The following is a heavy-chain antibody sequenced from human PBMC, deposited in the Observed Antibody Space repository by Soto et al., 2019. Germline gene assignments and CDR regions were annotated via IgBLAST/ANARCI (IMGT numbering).Heavy chain of an antibody. J-gene: IGHJ4*02. V-gene: IGHV1-69*06. CDR2: IIPIFGTA. Sequence: QVQLVQSGAEVKKPGSSVKVSCKASGGTFSSYAISWVRQAPGQGLEWMGGIIPIFGTANYAQKFQGRFRITADKTKSTAYMELSGLRLEDTAVYYCARRDNNWNYNYWGQGTLVTVS. CDR1: GGTFSSYA. CDR3: ARRDNNWNYNY. D-gene: IGHD1-7*01.